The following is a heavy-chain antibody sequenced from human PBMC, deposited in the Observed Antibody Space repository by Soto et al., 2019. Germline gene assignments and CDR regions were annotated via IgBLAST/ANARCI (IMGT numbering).Heavy chain of an antibody. D-gene: IGHD7-27*01. J-gene: IGHJ4*02. CDR1: GFTISTYW. Sequence: EVQLVESGGGLVQPGGSLRLACAASGFTISTYWMHWVRQAPGEGLVWVSRTSSDGSSTTYADSVKGRFTVSRDNAKNTLYLQMNSLRAEDTAVYYCARGGQDLPGYWGQGTLVTVSS. CDR2: TSSDGSST. CDR3: ARGGQDLPGY. V-gene: IGHV3-74*01.